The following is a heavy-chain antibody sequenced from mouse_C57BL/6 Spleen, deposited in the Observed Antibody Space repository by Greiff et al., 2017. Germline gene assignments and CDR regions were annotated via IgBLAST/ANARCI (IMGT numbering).Heavy chain of an antibody. CDR2: IYPGCGTT. V-gene: IGHV1-66*01. J-gene: IGHJ4*01. CDR3: ARMGNYDGYYGYAMDY. D-gene: IGHD2-3*01. Sequence: VQLQQSGPELVKPGASVKISCKASGYSFTSYYIHWVKQRPGQGLEWIGLIYPGCGTTTYNEKFKGKATLTAATSSSTAYMQLSSLTSEDSAVYYCARMGNYDGYYGYAMDYWGQGTSVTVSS. CDR1: GYSFTSYY.